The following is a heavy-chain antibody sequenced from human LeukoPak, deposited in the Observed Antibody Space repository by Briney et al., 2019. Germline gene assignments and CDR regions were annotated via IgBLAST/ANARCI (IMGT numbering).Heavy chain of an antibody. V-gene: IGHV3-23*01. Sequence: GGSLRLSCAASGFTFSSYAMSWVRQAPGKGLEWVSDISGSGGTTYYADSVKGRFTISRDNSKYTLDLQMNGLRAEDTAVYYCAKARITSGSGYYSDWGQGTLVTVSS. CDR3: AKARITSGSGYYSD. J-gene: IGHJ4*02. D-gene: IGHD3-22*01. CDR2: ISGSGGTT. CDR1: GFTFSSYA.